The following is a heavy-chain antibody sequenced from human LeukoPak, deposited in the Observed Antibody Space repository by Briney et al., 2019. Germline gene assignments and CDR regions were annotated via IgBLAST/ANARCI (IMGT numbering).Heavy chain of an antibody. CDR2: INRNGDST. Sequence: GGSLRLSCAASGFTFDDYGMSWVRQGPGKGLEWVSAINRNGDSTGYADSVKGRFTISRDNAKNSLYLQMNSLRAEDTAVYYCASLIAAAGDLDFDYWGQGTLVTVSS. J-gene: IGHJ4*02. CDR3: ASLIAAAGDLDFDY. V-gene: IGHV3-20*04. CDR1: GFTFDDYG. D-gene: IGHD6-13*01.